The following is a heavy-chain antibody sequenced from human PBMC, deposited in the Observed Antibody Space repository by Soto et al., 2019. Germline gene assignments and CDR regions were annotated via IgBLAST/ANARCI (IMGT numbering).Heavy chain of an antibody. D-gene: IGHD6-13*01. CDR3: ARDHGIAAAGGFDY. V-gene: IGHV4-31*03. J-gene: IGHJ4*02. Sequence: PSETLCLTCTVSGGSISSGGYYWSWIRQHPGKGLEWFGYIYYSGSTYYNPSLKSRVTISVDTSKNQFSLKLSSVTAADTAVYYCARDHGIAAAGGFDYWGQGTLVTVSS. CDR1: GGSISSGGYY. CDR2: IYYSGST.